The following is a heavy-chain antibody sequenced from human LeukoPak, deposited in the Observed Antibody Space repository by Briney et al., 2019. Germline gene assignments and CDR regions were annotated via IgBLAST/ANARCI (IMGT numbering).Heavy chain of an antibody. V-gene: IGHV1-2*02. CDR2: INPNRGGT. CDR1: GYTFTGYY. Sequence: ASVKVSCKASGYTFTGYYMHWVRQAPGQGLEWMGWINPNRGGTNYAQKFQGRVTMTRDTSISTAYMELSRLRSDDTAVYYCARVTDDYGDYYYGMGVWGQGTTVTVSS. D-gene: IGHD4-17*01. CDR3: ARVTDDYGDYYYGMGV. J-gene: IGHJ6*02.